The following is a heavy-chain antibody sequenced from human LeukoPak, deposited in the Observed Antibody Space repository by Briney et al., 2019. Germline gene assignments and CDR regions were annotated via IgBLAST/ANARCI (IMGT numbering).Heavy chain of an antibody. CDR3: ARPYDSSGYYENWFDP. Sequence: GGSLRLSCAASGFTFSSYSMNWVRQAPGKGLEWVSSISSSSSYIYYADSEKGRFTISRDNAKNSLYLQMNSLRAEDTAVYYCARPYDSSGYYENWFDPWGQGTLVTVSS. J-gene: IGHJ5*02. CDR2: ISSSSSYI. CDR1: GFTFSSYS. D-gene: IGHD3-22*01. V-gene: IGHV3-21*01.